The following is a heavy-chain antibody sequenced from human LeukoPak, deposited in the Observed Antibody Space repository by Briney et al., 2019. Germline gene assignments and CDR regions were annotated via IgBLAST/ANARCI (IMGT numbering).Heavy chain of an antibody. J-gene: IGHJ3*02. CDR1: GFTFSSYE. D-gene: IGHD2-15*01. CDR3: ARVERDCSGGSCYRAFDI. V-gene: IGHV3-48*03. CDR2: ISSSGSTI. Sequence: PGGSLRLSCAASGFTFSSYEMNWVRQAPGKGLEWVSYISSSGSTIYYADSVKGRFTISRDNAKNSLYLQMNSLRAEDTAVYYCARVERDCSGGSCYRAFDIWGQGTMATVSS.